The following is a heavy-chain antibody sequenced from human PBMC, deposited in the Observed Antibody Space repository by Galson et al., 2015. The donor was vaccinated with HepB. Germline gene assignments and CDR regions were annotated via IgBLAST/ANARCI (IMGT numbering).Heavy chain of an antibody. CDR2: ISYDGSNK. CDR3: VYTATTPFDY. Sequence: SLRLSCAASGFTFSSYAMHWVRQAPGKGLEWVAVISYDGSNKYYADSVKGRFTISRDNSKNTLYLQMNSLRAEDTAVYYCVYTATTPFDYWGQGTLVTVSS. V-gene: IGHV3-30-3*01. D-gene: IGHD5-18*01. CDR1: GFTFSSYA. J-gene: IGHJ4*02.